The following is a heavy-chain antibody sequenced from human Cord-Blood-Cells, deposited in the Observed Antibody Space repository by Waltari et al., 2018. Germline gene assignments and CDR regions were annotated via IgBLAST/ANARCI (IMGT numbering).Heavy chain of an antibody. CDR2: INPNGGGT. Sequence: QVQLVQSGAEVKKPGASVKVSCKASGYTFTGYYMHWVRQAPGQGLEWMGWINPNGGGTNYAQKFQGWVTMTRDTSISTAYMELSRLRSDDTAVYYCARVRRSGYDLSAFDIWGQGTMVTVSS. CDR1: GYTFTGYY. D-gene: IGHD5-12*01. CDR3: ARVRRSGYDLSAFDI. V-gene: IGHV1-2*04. J-gene: IGHJ3*02.